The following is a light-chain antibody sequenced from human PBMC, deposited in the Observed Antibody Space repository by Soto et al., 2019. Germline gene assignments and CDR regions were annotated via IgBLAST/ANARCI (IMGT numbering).Light chain of an antibody. V-gene: IGLV2-14*01. CDR2: EVT. J-gene: IGLJ1*01. CDR3: SSYSSTSVYV. Sequence: QSVLTQPASVSGSPGQSITLSCTGTSSDVGGYNYVSWYQQYPGKAPKLMIYEVTHRPSGVSNRFSGSKSVNTASLTISGLQAEDVANYSCSSYSSTSVYVFGAGRKGIV. CDR1: SSDVGGYNY.